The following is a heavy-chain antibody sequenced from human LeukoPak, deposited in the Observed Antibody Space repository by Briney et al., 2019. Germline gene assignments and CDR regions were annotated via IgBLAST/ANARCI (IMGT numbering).Heavy chain of an antibody. CDR3: ARGPKLYYDFWSGYPGWNYYYYGMDV. CDR1: GGSISSGGYY. D-gene: IGHD3-3*01. J-gene: IGHJ6*02. V-gene: IGHV4-31*03. Sequence: SQTLSLTCTVSGGSISSGGYYWSWIRQHPGKGLEWIGYIYYSGSTNYNPSLKSRVTISVDTSKNQFSLKLSSVTAADTAVYYCARGPKLYYDFWSGYPGWNYYYYGMDVWGQGTTVTVSS. CDR2: IYYSGST.